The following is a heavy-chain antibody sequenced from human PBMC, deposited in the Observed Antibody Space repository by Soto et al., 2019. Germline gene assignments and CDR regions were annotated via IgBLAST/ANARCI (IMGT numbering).Heavy chain of an antibody. CDR3: ARGRPNGLRELRYFDWCFDY. J-gene: IGHJ4*02. CDR2: INHSGST. V-gene: IGHV4-34*01. Sequence: SETLSLTCAVYGGSFSGYYWSWIRQPPGKGLEWIGEINHSGSTNYNPSLKSRVTISVDTSKNQFSMKLSSVTAADTAVYYCARGRPNGLRELRYFDWCFDYWGQGTLVTVSS. D-gene: IGHD3-9*01. CDR1: GGSFSGYY.